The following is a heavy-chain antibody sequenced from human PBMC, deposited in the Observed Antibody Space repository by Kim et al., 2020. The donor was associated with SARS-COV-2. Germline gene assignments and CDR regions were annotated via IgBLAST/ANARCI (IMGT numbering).Heavy chain of an antibody. CDR3: AKERASWTRDFDS. Sequence: NADSVTGRFFISRDHPKNTLFLQKNSLRAEDTAMYYCAKERASWTRDFDSWGQGTLVTVSS. D-gene: IGHD3-3*01. J-gene: IGHJ4*02. V-gene: IGHV3-53*01.